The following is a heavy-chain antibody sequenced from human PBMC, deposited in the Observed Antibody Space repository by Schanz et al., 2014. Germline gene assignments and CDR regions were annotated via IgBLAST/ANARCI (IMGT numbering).Heavy chain of an antibody. Sequence: QVQLVQSGAEVKKPGASVKVSCKASGYTFTRYYIHWVRQAPGQGPEWMGWINPKSGERTYVQKFQGRGTMTRDTSSTTAYMELNSLRSDDTAVYYCVRELSGGTFDYWGQGALVTVSS. J-gene: IGHJ4*02. CDR2: INPKSGER. D-gene: IGHD1-1*01. CDR1: GYTFTRYY. CDR3: VRELSGGTFDY. V-gene: IGHV1-2*02.